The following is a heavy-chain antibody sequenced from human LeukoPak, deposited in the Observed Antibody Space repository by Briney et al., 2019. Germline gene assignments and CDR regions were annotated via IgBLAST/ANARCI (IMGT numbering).Heavy chain of an antibody. CDR2: IYTTGST. CDR1: GGSISSYY. V-gene: IGHV4-4*07. Sequence: SETLSLTCTVSGGSISSYYWSWIRQPAGKGLEWIGRIYTTGSTNYNPSLKSRVTMSLDTSKNQFSLKLSSVTAADTALYYCARGSCGGDCHTFDIWGQGTMVTVSS. J-gene: IGHJ3*02. CDR3: ARGSCGGDCHTFDI. D-gene: IGHD2-21*02.